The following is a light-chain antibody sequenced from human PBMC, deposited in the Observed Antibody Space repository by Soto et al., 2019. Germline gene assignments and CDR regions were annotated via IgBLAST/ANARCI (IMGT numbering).Light chain of an antibody. J-gene: IGKJ2*01. Sequence: EIVLTQSPATLSLSPGARVTLSCRASQSVSNYLAWYQQKPGQAPRLLVSAASNRATGIPARFSGSGSGTEFTLTISSLQSEDFALYYCHQYNSWPPGTFGQGTKVDIK. CDR1: QSVSNY. V-gene: IGKV3-15*01. CDR3: HQYNSWPPGT. CDR2: AAS.